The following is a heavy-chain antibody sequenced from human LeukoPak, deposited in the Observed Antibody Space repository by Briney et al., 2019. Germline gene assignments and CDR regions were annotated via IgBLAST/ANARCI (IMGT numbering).Heavy chain of an antibody. CDR1: GGSISSYY. Sequence: SETLSLTCTVSGGSISSYYWSWIRQPPGKGLEWIGHIYTSGSTNYNPSLKSRVTISVDTSKNQFSLKLSSVTAADTAVYYCARLKPYSSSPIVWGKGTTVTVSS. CDR2: IYTSGST. V-gene: IGHV4-4*09. J-gene: IGHJ6*04. D-gene: IGHD6-13*01. CDR3: ARLKPYSSSPIV.